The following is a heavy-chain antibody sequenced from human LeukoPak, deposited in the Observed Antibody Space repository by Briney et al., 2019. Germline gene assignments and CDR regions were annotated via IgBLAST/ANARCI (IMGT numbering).Heavy chain of an antibody. J-gene: IGHJ4*02. CDR1: GYTFNIYD. CDR2: MNPNTGNA. V-gene: IGHV1-8*01. Sequence: ASVKVSCKTSGYTFNIYDINWVREVTGQGLEWMGWMNPNTGNAGYPQKFQSRVTMTRNTSISTAYLELSSLRSEDTAAYYCARGVRRARTEDYESSGYFPSDYWGQGTLVTVSS. CDR3: ARGVRRARTEDYESSGYFPSDY. D-gene: IGHD3-22*01.